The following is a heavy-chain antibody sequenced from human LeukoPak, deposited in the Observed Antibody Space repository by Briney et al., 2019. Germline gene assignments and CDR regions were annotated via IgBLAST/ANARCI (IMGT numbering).Heavy chain of an antibody. Sequence: GGSLRLSCAASGFIFSSYSMNWVRQAPGKGLEWVSYISSSSSTIYYADSVKGRFTISRDNAKNSLYLQMNSLRAEDTAVYYCASYQVATVDYWGQGTLVTVSS. J-gene: IGHJ4*02. D-gene: IGHD5-12*01. CDR2: ISSSSSTI. CDR1: GFIFSSYS. V-gene: IGHV3-48*04. CDR3: ASYQVATVDY.